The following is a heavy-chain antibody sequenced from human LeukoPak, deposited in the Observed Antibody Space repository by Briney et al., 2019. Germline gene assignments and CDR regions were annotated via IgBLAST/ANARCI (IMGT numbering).Heavy chain of an antibody. CDR2: INPSGGST. CDR3: ARPQNSGWHYFDY. CDR1: GYTFTNYH. D-gene: IGHD5-12*01. Sequence: ASVKVSCKASGYTFTNYHMHWVRQAPGQGLEWMGFINPSGGSTAYAQKLQGRVTMTRDTSTSTVYMELSSLRSEDTAMYYCARPQNSGWHYFDYWGQGTQVTVSS. V-gene: IGHV1-46*01. J-gene: IGHJ4*02.